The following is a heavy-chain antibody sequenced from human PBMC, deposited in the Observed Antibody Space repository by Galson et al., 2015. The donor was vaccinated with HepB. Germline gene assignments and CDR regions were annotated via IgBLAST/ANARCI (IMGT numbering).Heavy chain of an antibody. J-gene: IGHJ4*02. D-gene: IGHD3-22*01. Sequence: SLRLSCAASGFTFTRSAMTWVRQAPGKGLEWVSGISTSGDRAYYPESVRGRFTMSRDNSQSTTYLQMNSLRVEDTAVYYCAKSGFDGSGYGFIDSWGQGTLVAVSS. CDR3: AKSGFDGSGYGFIDS. CDR1: GFTFTRSA. V-gene: IGHV3-23*01. CDR2: ISTSGDRA.